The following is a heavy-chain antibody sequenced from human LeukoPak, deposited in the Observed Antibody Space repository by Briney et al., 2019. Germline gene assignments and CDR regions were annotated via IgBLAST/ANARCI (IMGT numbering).Heavy chain of an antibody. Sequence: PGGSLRLSCAASGFTFSNYAMTWVRQAPGKGLEWVSAISGSGGSTYYADSVKGRFTISRDNSKNTLYLQMNSLRAEDTAVYYCATQGVGVDTAMPRFLYYFDYWDQGTLVTVSS. CDR2: ISGSGGST. CDR1: GFTFSNYA. CDR3: ATQGVGVDTAMPRFLYYFDY. V-gene: IGHV3-23*01. D-gene: IGHD5-18*01. J-gene: IGHJ4*02.